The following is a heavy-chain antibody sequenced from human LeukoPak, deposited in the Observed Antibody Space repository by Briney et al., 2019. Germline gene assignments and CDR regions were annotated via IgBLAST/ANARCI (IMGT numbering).Heavy chain of an antibody. CDR2: IIPIFGTA. D-gene: IGHD2-2*02. J-gene: IGHJ6*03. CDR1: GGTFSSYA. Sequence: SVKVSCKASGGTFSSYAISWVRQAPGQGLEWMGGIIPIFGTANYAQKFQGRVTITADESTSTAYMELSSLRSEDTAVYYCASHCSSTSCYTAPYYYYYYMDVWGKGTTVTVSS. CDR3: ASHCSSTSCYTAPYYYYYYMDV. V-gene: IGHV1-69*13.